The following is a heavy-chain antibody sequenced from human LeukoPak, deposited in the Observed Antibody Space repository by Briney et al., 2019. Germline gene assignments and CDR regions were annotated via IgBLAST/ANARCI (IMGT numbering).Heavy chain of an antibody. D-gene: IGHD3-16*02. V-gene: IGHV3-64D*06. J-gene: IGHJ4*02. CDR3: WVNYHNDIYPFDF. CDR2: ISRNGESA. CDR1: GLTFSSHG. Sequence: GGSLRLSCSASGLTFSSHGMNWVRQAPGKGLEYLSAISRNGESAYYADSVKGRFTVSRDNSNNTLYLHMTSLKVEDTAVYFCWVNYHNDIYPFDFWGKGALVTVGS.